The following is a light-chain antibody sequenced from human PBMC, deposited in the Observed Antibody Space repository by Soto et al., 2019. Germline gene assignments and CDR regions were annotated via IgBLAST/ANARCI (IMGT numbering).Light chain of an antibody. Sequence: EIVMTQSPATLSVSPGERATLSCRASQSVSSNLAWYQQKPGQAPRLLIYGASTRATGIPARFSGSGSGTEFTLTISXLXSEDFAVYYCQQYNNWPLYTFGQGTKLEIK. CDR1: QSVSSN. CDR2: GAS. V-gene: IGKV3-15*01. CDR3: QQYNNWPLYT. J-gene: IGKJ2*01.